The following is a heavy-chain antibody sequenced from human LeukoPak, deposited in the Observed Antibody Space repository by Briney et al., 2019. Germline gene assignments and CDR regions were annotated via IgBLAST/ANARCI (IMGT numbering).Heavy chain of an antibody. CDR1: GGSIGSSTYY. J-gene: IGHJ4*02. D-gene: IGHD6-13*01. CDR3: ARGPSYSSSWYFY. V-gene: IGHV4-39*07. CDR2: INHSGST. Sequence: SETLSLTCAVSGGSIGSSTYYWGWIRQPPGKGLEWIGEINHSGSTNYNPSLKSRVTISVDTSKNQFSLKLSSVTAADTAVYYCARGPSYSSSWYFYWGQGTLVTVSS.